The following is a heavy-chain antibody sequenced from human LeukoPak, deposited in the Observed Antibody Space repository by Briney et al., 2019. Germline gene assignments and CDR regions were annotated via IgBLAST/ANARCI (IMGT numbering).Heavy chain of an antibody. CDR1: GGSISGYY. V-gene: IGHV4-59*01. D-gene: IGHD1-26*01. CDR3: ARTRSDTSYDAFNI. Sequence: SETLSLTCTVSGGSISGYYWSWVRQPPGKGLEWIAYVYYSGSTNYNPSLKSRVTISVDTSTNQFSLKLSSVTAADTAVHYCARTRSDTSYDAFNIWGQGALVTVSS. J-gene: IGHJ3*02. CDR2: VYYSGST.